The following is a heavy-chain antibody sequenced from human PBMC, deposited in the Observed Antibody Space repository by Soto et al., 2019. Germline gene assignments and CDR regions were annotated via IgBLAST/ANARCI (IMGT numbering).Heavy chain of an antibody. J-gene: IGHJ4*02. CDR3: ARNEYSSPWGCFDY. Sequence: SETLSLTCTVSGGSISSSSYYWGWIRQPPGKGLEWIGSIYYSGSTYYNPSLKSRVTISVDTSKNQFSLKLSSVTAADTAVYYCARNEYSSPWGCFDYWGQGTLVTVSS. CDR2: IYYSGST. V-gene: IGHV4-39*01. CDR1: GGSISSSSYY. D-gene: IGHD6-6*01.